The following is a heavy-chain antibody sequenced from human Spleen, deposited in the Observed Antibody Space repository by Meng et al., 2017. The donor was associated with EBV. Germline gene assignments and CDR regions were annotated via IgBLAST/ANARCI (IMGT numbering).Heavy chain of an antibody. CDR3: TTYSSSSHGDDY. V-gene: IGHV4-39*07. J-gene: IGHJ4*02. CDR1: GGSISSSSYY. CDR2: IHSSGYT. D-gene: IGHD2-2*01. Sequence: QLQLQESGPGLVKPSETLSLTCTVSGGSISSSSYYWGWIRQPPGKGLEWIGSIHSSGYTYYNPSLKSRVAISVDTSKNQFSLRLRSGTAADTAVYYCTTYSSSSHGDDYWGQGTLVTVSS.